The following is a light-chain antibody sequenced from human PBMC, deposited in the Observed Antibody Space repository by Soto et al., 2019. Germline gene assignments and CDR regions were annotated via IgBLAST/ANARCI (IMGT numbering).Light chain of an antibody. Sequence: EIVLTQSPGTLSLSPGERATPSCRASQSVTSGYLAWYQQKPGQAPRLLIYDASSRATGIPDRFSGGGSGTDFTLTISRLEPEDFAVYYCQQFSSYPLTFGGGTKVDIK. J-gene: IGKJ4*01. CDR1: QSVTSGY. CDR3: QQFSSYPLT. CDR2: DAS. V-gene: IGKV3-20*01.